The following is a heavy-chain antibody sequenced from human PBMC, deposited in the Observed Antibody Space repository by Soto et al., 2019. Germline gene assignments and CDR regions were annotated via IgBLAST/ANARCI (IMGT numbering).Heavy chain of an antibody. V-gene: IGHV1-69*13. CDR1: GYTFTSYA. J-gene: IGHJ4*02. D-gene: IGHD3-10*01. Sequence: SVKVSCTASGYTFTSYAMHWVRQAPGQGLEWMGGIIPIFGTANYAQKFQGRVTITADESTSTAYMELSSLRSEDTAVYYCARAPAMVPYYFDYWGQGTLVTVSS. CDR3: ARAPAMVPYYFDY. CDR2: IIPIFGTA.